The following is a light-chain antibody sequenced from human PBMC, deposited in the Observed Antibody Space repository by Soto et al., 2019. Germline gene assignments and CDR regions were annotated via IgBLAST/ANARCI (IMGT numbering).Light chain of an antibody. CDR1: SSDVGGYNY. Sequence: QSVLTQPASVSGSPGQSITISCTGTSSDVGGYNYVSWYQHHPGKAPKLMIFDVCNRPSGVSNRFSGSKSGNTASLTISGLQPEDEADYYCSSYTTSNTRQIVFGTGTKLTVL. J-gene: IGLJ1*01. CDR2: DVC. V-gene: IGLV2-14*03. CDR3: SSYTTSNTRQIV.